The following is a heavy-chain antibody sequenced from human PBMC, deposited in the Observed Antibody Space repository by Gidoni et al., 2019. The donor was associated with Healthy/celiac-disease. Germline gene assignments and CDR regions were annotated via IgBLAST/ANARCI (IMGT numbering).Heavy chain of an antibody. CDR3: AKSAKLHRIYYYYGMDV. CDR1: GFTFSSYA. CDR2: ISGSGGST. J-gene: IGHJ6*02. D-gene: IGHD1-7*01. Sequence: EVQLLESGGGLVQPGGSLRLSCAASGFTFSSYAMSWVRPAPGKGLEWVSAISGSGGSTYYADSVKGRFTISRDNSKNTLYLQMNSLRAEDTAVYYCAKSAKLHRIYYYYGMDVWGQGTTVTVSS. V-gene: IGHV3-23*01.